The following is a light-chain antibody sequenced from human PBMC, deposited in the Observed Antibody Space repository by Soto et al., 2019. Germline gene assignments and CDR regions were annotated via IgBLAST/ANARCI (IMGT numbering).Light chain of an antibody. CDR2: EVS. CDR1: QSINKW. J-gene: IGKJ2*01. CDR3: QQYTSF. Sequence: DIQMTQSPSTLFVSVGDTVTITCRASQSINKWLAWYQQKPGKAPKLLIYEVSTLESGVPSRFSGSGSGTEFTLTLSSLQPDDIATYYCQQYTSFFGQGTKLEIK. V-gene: IGKV1-5*03.